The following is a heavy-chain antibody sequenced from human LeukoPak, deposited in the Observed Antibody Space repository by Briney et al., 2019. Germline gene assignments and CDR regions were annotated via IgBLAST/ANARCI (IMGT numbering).Heavy chain of an antibody. V-gene: IGHV4-4*07. D-gene: IGHD3-10*01. CDR2: IYTSGST. CDR1: GGSISSYY. CDR3: ARSSLWFGELFDY. J-gene: IGHJ4*02. Sequence: SETLSRTCTVSGGSISSYYWSWIRQPAAKGLEWIGRIYTSGSTNYNPSLKRRITMSVDTSKIQCSLKLSAVTAADTAVYYCARSSLWFGELFDYWGQGTLVTVSS.